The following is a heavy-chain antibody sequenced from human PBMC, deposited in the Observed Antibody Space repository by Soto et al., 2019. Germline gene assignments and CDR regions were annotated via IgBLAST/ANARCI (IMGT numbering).Heavy chain of an antibody. CDR2: IVPLFRTT. V-gene: IGHV1-69*06. J-gene: IGHJ6*02. CDR1: GGTFSSYA. D-gene: IGHD6-13*01. CDR3: ARGGYSSTWSNLLDRSGLDV. Sequence: QVQLVQSGAEAKKPGSSVKVSCKTSGGTFSSYAISWVRQAPGQGLEWMGGIVPLFRTTNYPQKLQGRVTITGDTSTYTVYMERSGLRSGDTAVYYCARGGYSSTWSNLLDRSGLDVWGQGTTVTVSS.